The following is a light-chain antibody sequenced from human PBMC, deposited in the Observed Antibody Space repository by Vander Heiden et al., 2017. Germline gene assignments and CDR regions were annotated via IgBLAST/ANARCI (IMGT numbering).Light chain of an antibody. V-gene: IGKV1-33*01. J-gene: IGKJ1*01. Sequence: DILLTQSPSCLSASVGDRLPITCEPSQDARRYLNWYQQKSGQAPRLLISHASNMATGIPERFSGSGSGTDFTLTISRLEPEDIAAYYCQQYGTSTETFGQGTKLEIK. CDR1: QDARRY. CDR2: HAS. CDR3: QQYGTSTET.